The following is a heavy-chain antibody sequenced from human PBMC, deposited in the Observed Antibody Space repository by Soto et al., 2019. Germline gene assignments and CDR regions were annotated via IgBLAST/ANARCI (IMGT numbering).Heavy chain of an antibody. CDR1: GDSVSSNSSA. CDR2: TYYRSKWYN. V-gene: IGHV6-1*01. Sequence: SQTLSLTFAISGDSVSSNSSAWNCIRQSPSRGLEWLGRTYYRSKWYNDYAVSVKSRITINPDTSKNQFSLKLSSVTAADTAVYYCASPSGGDGPWGQGTLVTVSS. D-gene: IGHD2-21*02. J-gene: IGHJ5*02. CDR3: ASPSGGDGP.